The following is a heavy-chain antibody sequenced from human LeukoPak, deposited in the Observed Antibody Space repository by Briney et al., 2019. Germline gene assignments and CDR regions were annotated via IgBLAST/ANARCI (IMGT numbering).Heavy chain of an antibody. J-gene: IGHJ4*02. D-gene: IGHD4-17*01. Sequence: PSETLSLTCTVSGGSISSYFWSWIRQPPGKGLEWSGYIYYSGSTNYNPSLKSRVTISVDTSKNQFSLKLSSVTAADTAVYYCARRRLAQFSGDYGYDYWGQGTLVTVSS. CDR1: GGSISSYF. V-gene: IGHV4-59*08. CDR2: IYYSGST. CDR3: ARRRLAQFSGDYGYDY.